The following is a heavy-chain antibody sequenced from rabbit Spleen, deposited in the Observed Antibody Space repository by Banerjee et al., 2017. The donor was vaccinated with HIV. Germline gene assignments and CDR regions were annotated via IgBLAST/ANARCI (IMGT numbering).Heavy chain of an antibody. D-gene: IGHD6-1*01. V-gene: IGHV1S45*01. CDR3: ARDDGSYDYIDGYFNL. J-gene: IGHJ4*01. Sequence: QEQLEESGGGLVKPEGSLTLTCTASGFSFTDKDVMCWVRQAPGKGLEWIGCINTITGKTVYATWAKGRFTISRASSTTVTLQMTSLTAADTATYFCARDDGSYDYIDGYFNLWGPGTLVTVS. CDR1: GFSFTDKDV. CDR2: INTITGKT.